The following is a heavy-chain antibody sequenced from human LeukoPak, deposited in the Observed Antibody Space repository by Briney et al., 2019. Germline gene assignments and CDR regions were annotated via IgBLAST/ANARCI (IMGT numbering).Heavy chain of an antibody. Sequence: GRSLRLSCAASGSSFRSFAMHWVRQAPGKGLEWVTLISYDGSNEYYADSVKGRFTISRDNSKNTLYLQMNSLRAEDTAVFYCARDPLGYCSGGSCYPYYFDYWGQGTLVTVSS. CDR1: GSSFRSFA. V-gene: IGHV3-30-3*01. CDR2: ISYDGSNE. J-gene: IGHJ4*02. CDR3: ARDPLGYCSGGSCYPYYFDY. D-gene: IGHD2-15*01.